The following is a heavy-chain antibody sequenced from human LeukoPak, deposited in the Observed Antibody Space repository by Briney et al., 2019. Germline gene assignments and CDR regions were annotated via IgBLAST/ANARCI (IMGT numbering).Heavy chain of an antibody. CDR2: IWYDGSNK. V-gene: IGHV3-33*01. CDR1: GSTFSSYG. CDR3: ARGTGIAVAGTEVYYYGMDV. J-gene: IGHJ6*04. Sequence: PGRSLRLSCAASGSTFSSYGMHWVRQAPGKGLEWAAVIWYDGSNKYYADSVKGRFTISRDNSKNTLYLQMNSLRAEDTAVYYCARGTGIAVAGTEVYYYGMDVWGKGTTVTVSS. D-gene: IGHD6-19*01.